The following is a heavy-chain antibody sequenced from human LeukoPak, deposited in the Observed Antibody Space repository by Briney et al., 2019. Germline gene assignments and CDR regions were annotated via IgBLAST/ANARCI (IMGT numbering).Heavy chain of an antibody. Sequence: GSLRLSCAASGFTFSSYWMSWVRQPPGKGLEWIGSIYYSGSTYYNPSLKSRVTISVDTSKNQFSLKLSSVTAADTAVYYCAREDRTTVTTDYWGQGTLVTVSS. CDR1: GFTFSSYW. J-gene: IGHJ4*02. V-gene: IGHV4-39*07. CDR2: IYYSGST. D-gene: IGHD4-17*01. CDR3: AREDRTTVTTDY.